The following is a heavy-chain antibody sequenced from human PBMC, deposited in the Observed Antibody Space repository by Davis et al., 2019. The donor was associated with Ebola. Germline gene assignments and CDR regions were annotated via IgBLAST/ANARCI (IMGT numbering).Heavy chain of an antibody. CDR2: IYHSGST. V-gene: IGHV4-30-2*01. D-gene: IGHD6-13*01. Sequence: SETLSLTCAVSGGSISSGGYSWSWIRQPPGKGLEWIGYIYHSGSTYYNPSLKSRVTISVDTSKNQFSLKLSSVTAADTAVYYCAREKGQQLVSGDYYYYGMDVWGQGTTVTVSS. J-gene: IGHJ6*02. CDR1: GGSISSGGYS. CDR3: AREKGQQLVSGDYYYYGMDV.